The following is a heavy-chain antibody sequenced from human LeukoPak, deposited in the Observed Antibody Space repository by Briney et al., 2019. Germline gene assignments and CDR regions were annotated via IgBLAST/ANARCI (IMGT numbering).Heavy chain of an antibody. CDR2: ISSSSSTI. V-gene: IGHV3-48*01. J-gene: IGHJ1*01. CDR3: AKDRYGGNSVIFSEYFQH. CDR1: GFTFSSYS. Sequence: PGGSLRLSCAGSGFTFSSYSMNWVRQAPGKGLEWVSYISSSSSTIYYADSVKGRFSISRDNSKNTLYLQMNSLRAEDMAVYYCAKDRYGGNSVIFSEYFQHWGQGTLVTVSS. D-gene: IGHD4-23*01.